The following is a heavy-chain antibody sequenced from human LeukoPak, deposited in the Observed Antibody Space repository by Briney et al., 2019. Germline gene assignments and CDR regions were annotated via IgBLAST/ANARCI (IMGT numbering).Heavy chain of an antibody. CDR3: ARSGEILEWLLSGYFDY. CDR1: GYSISSGYY. CDR2: IYHSGST. J-gene: IGHJ4*02. V-gene: IGHV4-38-2*01. Sequence: SETPSLTCAVSGYSISSGYYWGWIRQPPGKGLEWFGSIYHSGSTYYNPSLKSRVTISVDTSKNQFSLKLSSVTAADTAVYYCARSGEILEWLLSGYFDYWGQGTLVTVSS. D-gene: IGHD3-3*01.